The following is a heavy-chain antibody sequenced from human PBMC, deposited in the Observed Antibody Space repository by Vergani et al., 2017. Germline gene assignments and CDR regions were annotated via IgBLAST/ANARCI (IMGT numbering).Heavy chain of an antibody. CDR1: GGSISSSIYY. J-gene: IGHJ6*02. D-gene: IGHD1-7*01. V-gene: IGHV4-39*01. CDR2: IYYSGST. Sequence: QLQLQESGSGLVKPSETLSLTCTVSGGSISSSIYYWGWIRQPPGKGLEWIGSIYYSGSTYYNPSLKSRVTISVDTSKNQFSLKLSSVTAADTAVYYCARQELGCCYETLVGDYYYGMDVWGQGP. CDR3: ARQELGCCYETLVGDYYYGMDV.